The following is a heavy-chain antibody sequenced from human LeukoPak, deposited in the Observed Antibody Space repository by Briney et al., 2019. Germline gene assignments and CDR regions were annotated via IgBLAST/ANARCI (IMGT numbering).Heavy chain of an antibody. V-gene: IGHV3-7*01. CDR3: ARNLKTGYTYGYPLDY. J-gene: IGHJ4*02. CDR1: GFTFSGYW. CDR2: INQDGSLK. D-gene: IGHD5-18*01. Sequence: GSLRLSCAASGFTFSGYWMSWVRQAPGKWLEWVANINQDGSLKYYVDSVKGRFTISRDNAKNSLYLQMNSLRAEDTAVYSCARNLKTGYTYGYPLDYWGQGTLVTVSS.